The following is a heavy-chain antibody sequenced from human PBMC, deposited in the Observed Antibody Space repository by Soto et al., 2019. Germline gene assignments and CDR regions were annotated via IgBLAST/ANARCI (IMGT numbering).Heavy chain of an antibody. CDR1: GGSFSGYY. D-gene: IGHD4-4*01. Sequence: QVQLQQWGAGLLKPSETLSLTCAVYGGSFSGYYWSWIRQPPGKGLEWIGEINHSGSTNYNPSLKSRVTISVDTAKNQFSLKLSSVTEADTAVYYCARADYSPSRYKNWFDPLGQGTLVTVAS. CDR3: ARADYSPSRYKNWFDP. J-gene: IGHJ5*02. CDR2: INHSGST. V-gene: IGHV4-34*01.